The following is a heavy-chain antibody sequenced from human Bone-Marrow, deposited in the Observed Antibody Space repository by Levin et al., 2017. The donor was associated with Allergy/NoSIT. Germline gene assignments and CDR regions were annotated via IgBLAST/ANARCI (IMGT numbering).Heavy chain of an antibody. D-gene: IGHD3-16*01. J-gene: IGHJ4*02. V-gene: IGHV3-7*02. CDR3: ATNSDYRFDY. CDR1: VFTFSVFV. Sequence: PGGSLRLSCVASVFTFSVFVMSWVRQAPGKGLEWVAHIDRGGSALPSVDSAPGRFTISRDNAKNSLYLQMDSRRADDTAVYDCATNSDYRFDYWGQGTPVTVSA. CDR2: IDRGGSAL.